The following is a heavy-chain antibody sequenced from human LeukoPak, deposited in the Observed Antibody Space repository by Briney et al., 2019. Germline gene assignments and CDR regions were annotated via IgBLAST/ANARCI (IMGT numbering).Heavy chain of an antibody. V-gene: IGHV1-24*01. CDR1: GYTLTELS. CDR2: FDPEDGGT. D-gene: IGHD3-10*01. Sequence: ASVKVSCKVSGYTLTELSMHWVRQAPGKGLEWMGGFDPEDGGTIYAQKFQGGVTMTEDTSTDTAYMELSSLRSEDTAVYYCATRHGHYGSGSYYGYRGQGTLVTVSS. CDR3: ATRHGHYGSGSYYGY. J-gene: IGHJ4*02.